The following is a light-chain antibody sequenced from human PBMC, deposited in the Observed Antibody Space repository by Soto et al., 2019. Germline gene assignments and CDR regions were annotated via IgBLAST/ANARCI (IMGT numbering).Light chain of an antibody. J-gene: IGKJ4*01. CDR2: KTS. V-gene: IGKV3-15*01. Sequence: EVVMTQSPATVSVSPGERTSISCRASQSVGTNLGWYQQKPGQAPRLLISKTSTRATGVPARFSGSGSGTEFTLNISSLQAEDIGVYYCQQYVNWPLTFGGGTKVDIK. CDR3: QQYVNWPLT. CDR1: QSVGTN.